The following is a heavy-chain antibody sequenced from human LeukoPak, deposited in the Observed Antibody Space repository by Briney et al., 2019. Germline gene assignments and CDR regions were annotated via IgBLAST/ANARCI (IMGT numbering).Heavy chain of an antibody. V-gene: IGHV3-11*01. CDR2: ISSSGSTI. J-gene: IGHJ4*02. D-gene: IGHD3-10*01. CDR1: GFTFSDYY. CDR3: ARDYPWFGELLLPFFDY. Sequence: GGSLRLSCAASGFTFSDYYMSWIRQAPGKGLEWVSYISSSGSTIYYADSVKGRFTISRDNAKNSLYLQMNSLRAEDTAVYYCARDYPWFGELLLPFFDYWGQGTLVTVSS.